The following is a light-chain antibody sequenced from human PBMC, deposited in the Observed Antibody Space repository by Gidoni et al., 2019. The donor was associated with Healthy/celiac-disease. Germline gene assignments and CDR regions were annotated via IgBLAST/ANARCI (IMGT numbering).Light chain of an antibody. CDR2: GAS. V-gene: IGKV3-20*01. Sequence: IVLTQSPGALSLSPGEGVTLSCRASQSVSSSYLAWYQQKPGQAPRLLIWGASTRATGIPDRFSGSGSGTDFTLSISRLEPEDFAVYYCQQYGSSPRGYTFGQGTKLEIK. CDR1: QSVSSSY. J-gene: IGKJ2*01. CDR3: QQYGSSPRGYT.